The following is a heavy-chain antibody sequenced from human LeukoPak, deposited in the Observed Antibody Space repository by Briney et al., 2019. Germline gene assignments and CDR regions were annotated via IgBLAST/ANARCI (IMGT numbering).Heavy chain of an antibody. V-gene: IGHV1-2*02. Sequence: ASVKVSCMASGYTFTSYYMHWVRQAPGQGLEWMGWINPNSGGTNHAQKFQGRVTMTRDTSISTAYMELSRLRSDDTAVYYCASVRRGYFDYWGQGTLVTVSS. J-gene: IGHJ4*02. CDR3: ASVRRGYFDY. CDR2: INPNSGGT. D-gene: IGHD3-10*02. CDR1: GYTFTSYY.